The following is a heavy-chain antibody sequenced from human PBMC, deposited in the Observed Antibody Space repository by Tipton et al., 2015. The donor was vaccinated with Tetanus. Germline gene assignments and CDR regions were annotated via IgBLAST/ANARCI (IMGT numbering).Heavy chain of an antibody. CDR1: GFTLTNYA. D-gene: IGHD1-26*01. J-gene: IGHJ3*02. V-gene: IGHV3-23*03. CDR3: ASLIVGVNNLPDAFDI. Sequence: SLRLSCVASGFTLTNYAMSWVRQAPGKGLEWVSVLYADVDVAYYADSVRGRFTISRDNARKSLYLQINSLRAEDTAVYYCASLIVGVNNLPDAFDIWGQGTMVTVSS. CDR2: LYADVDVA.